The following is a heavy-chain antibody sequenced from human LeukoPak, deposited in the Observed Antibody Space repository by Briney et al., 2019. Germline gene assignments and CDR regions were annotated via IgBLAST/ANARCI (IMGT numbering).Heavy chain of an antibody. CDR2: ISSSGTTI. CDR1: GFTLSRYE. CDR3: ARHRGLYCSGGGCDRLSFEYYYYMDV. D-gene: IGHD2-15*01. V-gene: IGHV3-48*03. Sequence: PGGSLRLSCAASGFTLSRYEMNWVRQAPGKGLEWVSYISSSGTTIFYADSVKGRFTISRDNAKNSLYLQMNSLRAEDTAVYYCARHRGLYCSGGGCDRLSFEYYYYMDVWGKGTTVTISS. J-gene: IGHJ6*03.